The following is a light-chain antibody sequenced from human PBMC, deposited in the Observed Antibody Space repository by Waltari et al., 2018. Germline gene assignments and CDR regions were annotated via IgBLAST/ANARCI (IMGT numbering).Light chain of an antibody. J-gene: IGLJ1*01. CDR2: DVG. V-gene: IGLV2-14*03. CDR1: SSDVGGYNY. Sequence: QSALTQPASVSGSPGQSITISCTGTSSDVGGYNYVSWYQQHPGKAPKLMIYDVGNRPSGISVRFSGSKSGNTASLTISWLQAEDEADYYCSSYTSAYTYVFGTGTKVTVL. CDR3: SSYTSAYTYV.